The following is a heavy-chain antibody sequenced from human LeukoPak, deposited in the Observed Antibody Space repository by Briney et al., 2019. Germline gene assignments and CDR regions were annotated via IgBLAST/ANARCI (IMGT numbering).Heavy chain of an antibody. CDR2: ISRDGSIK. J-gene: IGHJ4*02. D-gene: IGHD3-9*01. V-gene: IGHV3-30-3*01. Sequence: GGSLRLSCAASGFILSSYDMHWVRQPPGKGLEWVAVISRDGSIKYHADSVRGRFTISRDNSHNTLYLQMNSLRAEDTAVYYCARHFTTGSIDNWGQGNLVTVSS. CDR3: ARHFTTGSIDN. CDR1: GFILSSYD.